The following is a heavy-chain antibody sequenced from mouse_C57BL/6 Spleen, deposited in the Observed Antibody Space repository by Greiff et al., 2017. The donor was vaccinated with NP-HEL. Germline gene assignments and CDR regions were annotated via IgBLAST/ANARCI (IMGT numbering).Heavy chain of an antibody. D-gene: IGHD3-1*01. CDR2: IDPNSGGT. V-gene: IGHV1-72*01. Sequence: VQLQQPGAELVKPGASVKLSCKASGYTFTSYWMHWVKQRPGRGLEWIGRIDPNSGGTKYTEKFKSKATLTVDKPSSTAYMQLSSLTSEDSAVYYCARRPSDYFDYWGQGTTLTVSA. CDR1: GYTFTSYW. J-gene: IGHJ2*01. CDR3: ARRPSDYFDY.